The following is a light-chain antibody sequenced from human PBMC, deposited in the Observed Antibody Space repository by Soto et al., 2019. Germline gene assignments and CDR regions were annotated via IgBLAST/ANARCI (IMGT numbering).Light chain of an antibody. CDR2: VAS. Sequence: EIVRTQSPATMSVSPGERTTLSCRASQSVSRILAWYQQKPGQAPRLLIYVASTRHTGIPVMFSGSGSGTEFTLTISSLQSEDFAVYYCQHNEKPPLTFGQGTKVDIK. CDR3: QHNEKPPLT. V-gene: IGKV3-15*01. CDR1: QSVSRI. J-gene: IGKJ1*01.